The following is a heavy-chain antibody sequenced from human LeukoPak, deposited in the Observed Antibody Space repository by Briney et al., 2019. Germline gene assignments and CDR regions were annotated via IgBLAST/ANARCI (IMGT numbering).Heavy chain of an antibody. CDR3: ASHDPRYGYNLY. CDR1: GFTFSSYE. CDR2: FYSGGST. Sequence: GGSLRLSCAASGFTFSSYEMNWVRQAPGKGLEWVSVFYSGGSTYYADSVKGRFTISRDNSKNTLYLQMDSLRAEDTAVYYCASHDPRYGYNLYWGQGTLVTVSS. D-gene: IGHD5-24*01. J-gene: IGHJ4*02. V-gene: IGHV3-66*04.